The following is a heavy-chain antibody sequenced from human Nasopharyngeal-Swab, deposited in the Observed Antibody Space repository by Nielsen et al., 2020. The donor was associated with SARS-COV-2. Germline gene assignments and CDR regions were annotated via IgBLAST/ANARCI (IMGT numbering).Heavy chain of an antibody. J-gene: IGHJ6*02. CDR2: IYYSGST. Sequence: WIRQPPGKGLEWIGSIYYSGSTNYNPSLKSRVTISVDTSKNQFSLKLSSVTAADTAVYYCARDIAARPASPSYYYGMDVWGQGTTVTVSS. CDR3: ARDIAARPASPSYYYGMDV. V-gene: IGHV4-39*07. D-gene: IGHD6-6*01.